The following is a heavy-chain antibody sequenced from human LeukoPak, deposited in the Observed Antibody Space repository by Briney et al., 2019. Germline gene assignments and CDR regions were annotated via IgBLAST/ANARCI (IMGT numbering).Heavy chain of an antibody. CDR1: GFTVSSDY. V-gene: IGHV3-66*02. CDR3: ARDVGAWGTVTTNY. D-gene: IGHD4-17*01. Sequence: GGFLRLSCAASGFTVSSDYMSWVRQAPGKGLEWVSVIYSGGSTYYADSVKGRFTISRDNSINTLYLQMSSLRAEDTAIYYCARDVGAWGTVTTNYWGQGALVTVSS. CDR2: IYSGGST. J-gene: IGHJ4*02.